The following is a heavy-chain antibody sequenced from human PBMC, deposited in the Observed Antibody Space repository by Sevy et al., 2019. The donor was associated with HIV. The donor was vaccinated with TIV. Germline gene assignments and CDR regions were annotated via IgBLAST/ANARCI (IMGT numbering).Heavy chain of an antibody. J-gene: IGHJ4*02. Sequence: GGSLRLSCAASGFTVSNNYMNWVRQAPGKGLEWVSLIYSGGTPHYADSVKGRFTISRDHSKNTLYLQMNSLRAEDTAIYYCARDPPGIAATGGGWGQGTLVTVSS. CDR1: GFTVSNNY. CDR3: ARDPPGIAATGGG. D-gene: IGHD6-13*01. CDR2: IYSGGTP. V-gene: IGHV3-53*01.